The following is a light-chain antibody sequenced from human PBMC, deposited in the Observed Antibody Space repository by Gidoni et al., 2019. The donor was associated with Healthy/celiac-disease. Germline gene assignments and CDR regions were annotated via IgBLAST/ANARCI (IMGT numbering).Light chain of an antibody. CDR3: QQRSNWPT. CDR2: DAS. V-gene: IGKV3-11*01. CDR1: QSVSSY. Sequence: EIVLTQSPATLSLSPGERATLPCRASQSVSSYLAWYQQKPGQAPRLLIYDASNRATDIPARFSGSGSGTDFTLTISSLEPEDFAVYYCQQRSNWPTFGQXTKVEIK. J-gene: IGKJ1*01.